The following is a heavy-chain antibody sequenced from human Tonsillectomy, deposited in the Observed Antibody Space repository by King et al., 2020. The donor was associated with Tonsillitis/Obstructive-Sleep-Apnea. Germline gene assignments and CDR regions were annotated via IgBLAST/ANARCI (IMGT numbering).Heavy chain of an antibody. V-gene: IGHV3-30*18. J-gene: IGHJ6*02. CDR2: LSIDGRII. Sequence: LVESGGGVVQPGRSLRLSCAASGFSFNIYAMHWVRQAPAKGLEWLAVLSIDGRIIYYADSVKGRFTISRDNSKNTLYLKMNSLRAEDTALYYCAKDSGQEYYYDMDVWGQGTTVTVSS. CDR1: GFSFNIYA. CDR3: AKDSGQEYYYDMDV.